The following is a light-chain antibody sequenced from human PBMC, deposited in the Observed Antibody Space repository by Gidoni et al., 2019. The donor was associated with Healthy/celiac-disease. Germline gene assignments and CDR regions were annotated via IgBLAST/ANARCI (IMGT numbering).Light chain of an antibody. CDR2: DAS. Sequence: EIVLTQSPATLSLSPGERATLSCGASQRVSSSYLAWYQQKPGLAPRLLIYDASSRATGIPDRFSGSGSGTDFTLTISRLEPEDFAVYYCQQGFTFGPGTKVDIK. CDR3: QQGFT. V-gene: IGKV3D-20*01. CDR1: QRVSSSY. J-gene: IGKJ3*01.